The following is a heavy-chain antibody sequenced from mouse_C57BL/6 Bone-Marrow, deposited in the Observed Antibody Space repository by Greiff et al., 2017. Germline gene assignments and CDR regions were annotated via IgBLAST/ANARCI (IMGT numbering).Heavy chain of an antibody. CDR1: GFTFSDYY. D-gene: IGHD2-4*01. J-gene: IGHJ1*03. CDR2: INYDGSST. CDR3: ARDDSWYFDV. V-gene: IGHV5-16*01. Sequence: VQLVESEGGLVQPGSSMKLSCTASGFTFSDYYMAWVRQVPEKGLEWVANINYDGSSTYYLDSLKSRFIISRDNAKNILYLQMSSLKSEDTATYYCARDDSWYFDVWGTGTTVTVSS.